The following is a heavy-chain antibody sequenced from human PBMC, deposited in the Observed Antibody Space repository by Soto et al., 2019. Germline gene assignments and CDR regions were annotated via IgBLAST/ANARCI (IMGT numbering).Heavy chain of an antibody. J-gene: IGHJ4*02. D-gene: IGHD1-26*01. V-gene: IGHV3-30-3*01. CDR2: ISYDGSNN. CDR1: GFTFSSYA. Sequence: QPGGSLRLSCAASGFTFSSYAMHWVRQAPGKGLEWVAVISYDGSNNYYADSVKGRFTISRDNSKNTLYLQMNSLRAEDTAVYYCARDFGSLGATIDYWGQGTLVTV. CDR3: ARDFGSLGATIDY.